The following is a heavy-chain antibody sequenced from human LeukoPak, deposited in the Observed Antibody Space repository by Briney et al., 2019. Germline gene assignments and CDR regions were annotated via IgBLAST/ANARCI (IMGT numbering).Heavy chain of an antibody. V-gene: IGHV3-66*02. CDR2: IYSGGST. J-gene: IGHJ4*02. D-gene: IGHD5-12*01. CDR1: GFTVSSNY. Sequence: GGSLRLSCAASGFTVSSNYMSWFRQAPGKGLEWVSVIYSGGSTYYADSVKGRFTISRDNSKNTLYLQMNSLRAEDTAVYYCARDPAFAVATFFDYWGQGTLVTVSS. CDR3: ARDPAFAVATFFDY.